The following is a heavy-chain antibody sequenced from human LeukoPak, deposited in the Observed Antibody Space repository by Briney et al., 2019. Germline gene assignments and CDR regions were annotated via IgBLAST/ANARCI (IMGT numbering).Heavy chain of an antibody. CDR1: GYTFTSYD. J-gene: IGHJ6*02. CDR2: ISAYNGNT. V-gene: IGHV1-18*01. Sequence: ASVKVSCKASGYTFTSYDINWVRQAPGQGLEWMGWISAYNGNTNYAQKLQGRVTMTTDTSTSTAYMELRSLRSDDTAVYYCARDSWFGDYDLDVWGQGTTVTVSS. CDR3: ARDSWFGDYDLDV. D-gene: IGHD3-10*01.